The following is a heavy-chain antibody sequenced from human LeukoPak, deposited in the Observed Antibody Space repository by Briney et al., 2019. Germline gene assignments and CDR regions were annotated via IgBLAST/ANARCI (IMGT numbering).Heavy chain of an antibody. CDR2: ISGSGTIT. J-gene: IGHJ4*02. CDR3: AKDCLPKCDS. V-gene: IGHV3-23*01. Sequence: HTGGSLRLSCAASGFTFTGYAMSWVRQAPGKGLEWVSSISGSGTITYYADSVKGRFTVSRDNSKNALYLQMNTLRAEDTAVYYCAKDCLPKCDSWGQGTLVTVSS. CDR1: GFTFTGYA.